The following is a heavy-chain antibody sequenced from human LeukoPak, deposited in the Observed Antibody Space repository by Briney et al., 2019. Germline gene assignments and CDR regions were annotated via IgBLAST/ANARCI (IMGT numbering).Heavy chain of an antibody. CDR2: INAGNGNT. J-gene: IGHJ3*02. V-gene: IGHV1-3*01. CDR1: GYTFTIYA. CDR3: ARGRSWDDAFDI. D-gene: IGHD6-13*01. Sequence: ASVRVSCKASGYTFTIYAMHWVRQAPGQRLEWMGWINAGNGNTKYSQKFQGRVTITRDTSASTAYMELSSLRSEDTAVYYCARGRSWDDAFDIWGQGTMVTVSS.